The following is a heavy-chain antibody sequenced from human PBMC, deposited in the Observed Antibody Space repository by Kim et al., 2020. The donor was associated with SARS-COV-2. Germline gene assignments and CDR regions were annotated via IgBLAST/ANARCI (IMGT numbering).Heavy chain of an antibody. Sequence: GGSLRLSCAASGFIFRSYWMHWVRQVPGKGLLWVSRINSEGSSISYADSVKGRFTISRDNAKNTLYLQMNSLRAEDTAVYYCVRESSSSERFDSWGQGTLVTVSS. CDR3: VRESSSSERFDS. CDR2: INSEGSSI. D-gene: IGHD2-2*01. J-gene: IGHJ4*02. CDR1: GFIFRSYW. V-gene: IGHV3-74*01.